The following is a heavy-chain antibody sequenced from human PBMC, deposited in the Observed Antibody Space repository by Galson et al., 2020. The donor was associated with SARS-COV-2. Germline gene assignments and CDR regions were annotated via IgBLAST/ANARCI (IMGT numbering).Heavy chain of an antibody. Sequence: KIGESLKISCKTSGYDFTSDWIGWVRQTPDQGLEWIGIIYPGDSETRYRLSFQGQVIMSADMSNNTAYLQCKSLKASDNAIDYCASVNSWTYIFDYWGQGTLVTVSS. CDR1: GYDFTSDW. CDR3: ASVNSWTYIFDY. D-gene: IGHD3-3*02. J-gene: IGHJ4*02. CDR2: IYPGDSET. V-gene: IGHV5-51*01.